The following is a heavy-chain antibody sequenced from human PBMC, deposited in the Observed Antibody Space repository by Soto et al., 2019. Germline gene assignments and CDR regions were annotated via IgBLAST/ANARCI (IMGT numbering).Heavy chain of an antibody. Sequence: GSLRLSCAASGFTFSSYAMSWVRQAPGKGLEWVSAISGSGGSTYYADSVKGRFTISRDNSKSTLYLQMNGLRAEDTALYYCAKVTKRAAAGRYEYYKYGMDVWGQGTTVTVSS. CDR2: ISGSGGST. CDR1: GFTFSSYA. CDR3: AKVTKRAAAGRYEYYKYGMDV. J-gene: IGHJ6*02. V-gene: IGHV3-23*01. D-gene: IGHD6-13*01.